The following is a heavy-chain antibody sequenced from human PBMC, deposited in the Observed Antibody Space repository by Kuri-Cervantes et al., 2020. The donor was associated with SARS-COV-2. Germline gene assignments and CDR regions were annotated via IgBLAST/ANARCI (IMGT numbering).Heavy chain of an antibody. J-gene: IGHJ6*02. V-gene: IGHV3-48*02. CDR2: ISSSSSTI. CDR3: ARVTGTRSYYYYGMDV. CDR1: GFTFSSYS. D-gene: IGHD1-7*01. Sequence: GGSLRLSCAASGFTFSSYSMNWVRQAPGKGLEWVSYISSSSSTIYYADSVKGRFTISRDNAKNSLYLQMNSLRDEDTAVYYCARVTGTRSYYYYGMDVWGRGTTVTVSS.